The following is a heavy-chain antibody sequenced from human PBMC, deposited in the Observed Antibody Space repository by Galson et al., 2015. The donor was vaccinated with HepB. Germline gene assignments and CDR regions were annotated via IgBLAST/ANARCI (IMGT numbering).Heavy chain of an antibody. CDR1: GFTCGNAW. CDR3: TTGVSPGHLYYFDY. CDR2: IKSKTDGGTT. J-gene: IGHJ4*02. Sequence: SLRLSCAASGFTCGNAWMFWVRQAPGKGLEWVGLIKSKTDGGTTDYAAAVKGRFTISRDDSKNTLYLQMNSLKTEDTAVYYCTTGVSPGHLYYFDYWGQGTLVTVSS. V-gene: IGHV3-15*01. D-gene: IGHD1-14*01.